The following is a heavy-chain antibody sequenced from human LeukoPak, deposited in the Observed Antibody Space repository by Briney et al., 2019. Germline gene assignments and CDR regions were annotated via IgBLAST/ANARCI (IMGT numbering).Heavy chain of an antibody. CDR2: MNPNSGNT. D-gene: IGHD1-26*01. CDR3: ARASGSYYPLYYYYYMDV. V-gene: IGHV1-8*03. J-gene: IGHJ6*03. CDR1: GYTFTSYD. Sequence: ASVKVSCKASGYTFTSYDINWVRRTTGQGLEWMGWMNPNSGNTGYAQKFQGRVTITRNTSISTAYMELSSLRSEDTAVYYCARASGSYYPLYYYYYMDVWGKGTTVTVSS.